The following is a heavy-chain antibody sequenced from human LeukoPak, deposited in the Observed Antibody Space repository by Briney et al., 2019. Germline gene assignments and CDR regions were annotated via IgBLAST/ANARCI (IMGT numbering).Heavy chain of an antibody. V-gene: IGHV1-2*02. CDR3: ARDWCSGGSCYSYLDY. CDR1: GYTFTGYY. D-gene: IGHD2-15*01. CDR2: INPNSGGT. Sequence: GASVKVSCKASGYTFTGYYMHWVRQAPGQGLEWMGWINPNSGGTNYAQRFQGRVTMTRDTPISTAYMELSRLRADDTAVYYCARDWCSGGSCYSYLDYGGQGTLVTVSS. J-gene: IGHJ4*02.